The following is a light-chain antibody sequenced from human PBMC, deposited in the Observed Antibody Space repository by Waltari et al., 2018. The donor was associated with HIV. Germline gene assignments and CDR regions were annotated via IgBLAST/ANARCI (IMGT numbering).Light chain of an antibody. CDR3: QLWDSNSDHRV. Sequence: SYELTQTPSVSVAPGETAKITCGGNNIATRSVHWYQQKPGQAPGLVIYDDDDRPSGIPEGSSGSNSGNTATLTINRVEDGDEADYDCQLWDSNSDHRVFGGGTKLTVL. V-gene: IGLV3-21*01. J-gene: IGLJ3*02. CDR2: DDD. CDR1: NIATRS.